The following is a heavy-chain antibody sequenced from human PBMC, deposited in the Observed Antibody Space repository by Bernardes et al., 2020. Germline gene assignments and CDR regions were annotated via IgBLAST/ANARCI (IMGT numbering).Heavy chain of an antibody. CDR2: IYPDDPDT. J-gene: IGHJ3*02. CDR1: GYSLIHYW. Sequence: GAFLMTSRKGSGYSLIHYWIGWVRQMPGKGLEWMGLIYPDDPDTRYSPSFQGQVTISADKSISTAYLQWTSLRASDTAIYYCARHPRKEQLVRSEGFDIWGQGTMVTVSS. D-gene: IGHD1-1*01. V-gene: IGHV5-51*01. CDR3: ARHPRKEQLVRSEGFDI.